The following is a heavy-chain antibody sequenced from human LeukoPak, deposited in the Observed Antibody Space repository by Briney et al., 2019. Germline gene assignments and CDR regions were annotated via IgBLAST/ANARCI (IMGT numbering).Heavy chain of an antibody. D-gene: IGHD6-13*01. V-gene: IGHV3-48*04. Sequence: GGSLRLSCAASGFTFSSYSMNWIRQAPGKGLEWLSYISDSSRTIYYAESVKGRFTISRDNAKNSLYLQMNSLRAEDMALYYCAKGDSSSWDYGDNGIDYWGQGTLVTVSS. CDR3: AKGDSSSWDYGDNGIDY. CDR2: ISDSSRTI. J-gene: IGHJ4*02. CDR1: GFTFSSYS.